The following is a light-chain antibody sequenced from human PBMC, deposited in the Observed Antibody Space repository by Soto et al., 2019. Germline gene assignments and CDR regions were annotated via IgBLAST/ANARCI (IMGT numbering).Light chain of an antibody. CDR3: CSYAGSSTLV. V-gene: IGLV2-23*01. J-gene: IGLJ2*01. Sequence: QSALTQPASVSGSPGQSITISCTGTSSDVGSYNLVSWYQQHPGKDPKLMIYEGSKRPSGVSNRFSDSKSGNTASLTISGLQAEDEADYYCCSYAGSSTLVVGGGTKVTVL. CDR1: SSDVGSYNL. CDR2: EGS.